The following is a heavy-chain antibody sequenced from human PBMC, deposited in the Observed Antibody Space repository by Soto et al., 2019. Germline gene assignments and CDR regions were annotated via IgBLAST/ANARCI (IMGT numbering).Heavy chain of an antibody. V-gene: IGHV1-18*01. CDR2: ISAYNGNT. CDR3: AGVYLNIVGATSGHWFDY. D-gene: IGHD1-26*01. Sequence: ASVKVSCKASGYTFTSYGISWVRQAPGQGLEWMGWISAYNGNTNYAQKLQGRVTMTTGTSTSTAYMELRSLRSDDTAVYYCAGVYLNIVGATSGHWFDYWGQGTLVTVSS. J-gene: IGHJ4*02. CDR1: GYTFTSYG.